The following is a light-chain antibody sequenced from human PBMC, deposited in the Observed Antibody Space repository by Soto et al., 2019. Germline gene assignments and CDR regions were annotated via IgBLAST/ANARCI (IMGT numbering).Light chain of an antibody. J-gene: IGLJ3*02. CDR1: SSDIGAYKY. CDR3: SSYSGSNTWM. Sequence: QSALTQPASVSGSPGQSITISCSGTSSDIGAYKYVSWYQQHPGKVPKLMIYEVNNRPSGVSDRFSGSKSGNTASLTISGLQAEDEADYYCSSYSGSNTWMFGRRTKLTVL. V-gene: IGLV2-14*01. CDR2: EVN.